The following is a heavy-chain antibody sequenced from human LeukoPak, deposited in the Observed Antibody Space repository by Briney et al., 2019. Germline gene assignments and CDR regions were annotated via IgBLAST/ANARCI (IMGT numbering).Heavy chain of an antibody. D-gene: IGHD3-22*01. Sequence: ASVKVSCKASGYTFTSYYMHWVRQAPGQGLEWMGIINPSGGSTSYAQKFQGRVTMTRDTSTSTVYMELSSLRSEDTAVYYCARDGILYDSSGANFDYWGQGTLVTVSS. V-gene: IGHV1-46*01. CDR1: GYTFTSYY. CDR3: ARDGILYDSSGANFDY. CDR2: INPSGGST. J-gene: IGHJ4*02.